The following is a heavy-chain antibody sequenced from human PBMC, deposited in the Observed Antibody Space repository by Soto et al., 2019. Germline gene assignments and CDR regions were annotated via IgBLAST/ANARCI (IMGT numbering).Heavy chain of an antibody. CDR1: GGSITRNNHY. D-gene: IGHD6-19*01. V-gene: IGHV4-39*01. CDR3: ARLGSSGWYQGYYFDY. Sequence: SETLSLTCIVSGGSITRNNHYWGWIRQSPGKGLEWIGSILYSGSANYNPSLKSRVTLSVETSKNQFSLKMSSVTAADTALYYCARLGSSGWYQGYYFDYWGQGTLVNVSS. CDR2: ILYSGSA. J-gene: IGHJ4*02.